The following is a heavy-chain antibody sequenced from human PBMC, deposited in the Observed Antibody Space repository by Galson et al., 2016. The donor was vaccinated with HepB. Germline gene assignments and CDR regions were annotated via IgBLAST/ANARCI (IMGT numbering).Heavy chain of an antibody. V-gene: IGHV3-23*01. CDR1: GFTFSTYA. CDR2: ISHDSGSE. CDR3: VNRAEYSGRDNGFQY. J-gene: IGHJ4*02. Sequence: SLRLSCAGSGFTFSTYAMSWVRQAPGKGLEWVSGISHDSGSEFYGDSVKGRFTIYGDNSKNTVYLELNSLTAEDTAIYYCVNRAEYSGRDNGFQYWGRGTLVTVSS. D-gene: IGHD5-12*01.